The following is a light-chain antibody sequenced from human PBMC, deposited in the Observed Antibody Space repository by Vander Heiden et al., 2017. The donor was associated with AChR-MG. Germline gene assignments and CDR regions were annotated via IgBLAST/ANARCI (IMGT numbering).Light chain of an antibody. V-gene: IGLV4-69*01. CDR1: SGRSGSA. Sequence: QLVLTQPPSASASLAASVTPTGALCSGRSGSAIAWHQQQREKGPRYLMKLNSDGSHSKGDGIPDRFSGSSSGAGRYLTIASLQSEDEADYYCQTWGTGIRVVFGGGTKLTVL. CDR2: LNSDGSH. J-gene: IGLJ2*01. CDR3: QTWGTGIRVV.